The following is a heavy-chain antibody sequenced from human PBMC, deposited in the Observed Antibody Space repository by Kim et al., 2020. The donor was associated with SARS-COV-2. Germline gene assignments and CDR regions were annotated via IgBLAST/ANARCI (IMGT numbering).Heavy chain of an antibody. V-gene: IGHV2-70*11. CDR3: ARIGYYGDYVTDDC. CDR1: GFSLRTSGMC. Sequence: SGPTLVNPTQTLTLTCTFSGFSLRTSGMCVSWIRQPPGKALEWLARIDWDDDKYYSTSLKTRLTISKDTSKNQVVLTMTNMDPVDTATYYCARIGYYGDYVTDDCWGQGTLVTVSS. D-gene: IGHD4-17*01. CDR2: IDWDDDK. J-gene: IGHJ4*02.